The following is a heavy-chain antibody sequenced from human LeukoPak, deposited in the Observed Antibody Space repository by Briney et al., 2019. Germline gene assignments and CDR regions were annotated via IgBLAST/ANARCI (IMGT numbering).Heavy chain of an antibody. Sequence: PSETLSLTCTVSGGSISSGGYYWSWIRQHPGKGLEWIGYIYYSGSTYYNPSLKSRVTISVDTSKNQFSLKLSSVTAADTAVYYCARERVATALLYYMDVWGKGTTVTVSS. CDR2: IYYSGST. V-gene: IGHV4-31*03. CDR1: GGSISSGGYY. D-gene: IGHD2-21*02. CDR3: ARERVATALLYYMDV. J-gene: IGHJ6*03.